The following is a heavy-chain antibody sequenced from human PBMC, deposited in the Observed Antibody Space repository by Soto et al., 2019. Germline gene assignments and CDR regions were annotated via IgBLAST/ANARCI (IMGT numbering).Heavy chain of an antibody. Sequence: QLQLQESGSGLVMPSQTLSLTCAVSGGSISSGGYFWSWVRQPPGKGLEWIGYSFHSGGTSYNPPLKSRGIISVDRSKNQFSLKLSSVTTADTAVYYCARGDAGYYGMDVWGQGTTVTVSS. CDR2: SFHSGGT. CDR1: GGSISSGGYF. V-gene: IGHV4-30-2*01. CDR3: ARGDAGYYGMDV. J-gene: IGHJ6*02.